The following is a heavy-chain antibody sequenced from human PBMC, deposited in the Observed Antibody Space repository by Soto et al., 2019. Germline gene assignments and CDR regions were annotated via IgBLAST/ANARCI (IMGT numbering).Heavy chain of an antibody. Sequence: QVQLVQSGAEVKKPGSSVKVSCKASGGTFSSYAISWVRQAPGQGLEWMGGIIPTFGTANYAQKFQGRVTITADESTSTAYMELSSLRSEDTVVYYCARGKSSGYPNDYFDYWGQGTLVTVSS. CDR1: GGTFSSYA. CDR3: ARGKSSGYPNDYFDY. V-gene: IGHV1-69*01. CDR2: IIPTFGTA. J-gene: IGHJ4*02. D-gene: IGHD3-22*01.